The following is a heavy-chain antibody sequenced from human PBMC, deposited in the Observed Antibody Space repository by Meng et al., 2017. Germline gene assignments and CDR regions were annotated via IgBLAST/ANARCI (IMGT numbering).Heavy chain of an antibody. CDR3: ARAIAVSGTGRFDY. D-gene: IGHD6-19*01. Sequence: QVQLVQSGDEVKKPGASGKVCCKASGYTFTTYAIHWVRQVPGQRLEWMGWINAGNSDTKYSQKLQGRVTITRDTSASTVYMEVSSLRSEDTGVYYCARAIAVSGTGRFDYWGQGTLVTVSS. CDR2: INAGNSDT. J-gene: IGHJ4*02. CDR1: GYTFTTYA. V-gene: IGHV1-3*01.